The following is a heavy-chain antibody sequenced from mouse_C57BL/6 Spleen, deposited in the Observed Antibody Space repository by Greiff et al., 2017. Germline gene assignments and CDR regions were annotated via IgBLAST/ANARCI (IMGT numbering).Heavy chain of an antibody. CDR3: ARRGRNYYGSLMDY. Sequence: QVTLKECGPGILQSSQTLSLTCSFSGFSLSTSGMGVSWIRQPSGKGLEWLAHTYWDDDKRYNPSLKSRPTISKDTSRNQGFLKITSVDTADTATDYCARRGRNYYGSLMDYWGQGTSVTVSS. J-gene: IGHJ4*01. CDR2: TYWDDDK. V-gene: IGHV8-12*01. D-gene: IGHD1-1*01. CDR1: GFSLSTSGMG.